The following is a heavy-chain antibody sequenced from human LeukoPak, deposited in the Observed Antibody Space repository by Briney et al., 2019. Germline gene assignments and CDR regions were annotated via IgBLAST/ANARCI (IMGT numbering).Heavy chain of an antibody. CDR1: GFTFSSYG. D-gene: IGHD2-2*01. V-gene: IGHV3-33*01. Sequence: GGSLRLSCAASGFTFSSYGMHWVRQAPGKGLEWVAVIWYDGSNRYCADSVKGRFTISRDNSKNTLYLQMNSLRAEDTAVYYCARDPAFDCSSTSCYPMDVWGKGTTVTVSS. CDR3: ARDPAFDCSSTSCYPMDV. CDR2: IWYDGSNR. J-gene: IGHJ6*04.